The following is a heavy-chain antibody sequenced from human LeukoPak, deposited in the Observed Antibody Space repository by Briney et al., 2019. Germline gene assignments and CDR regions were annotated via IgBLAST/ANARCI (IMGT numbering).Heavy chain of an antibody. D-gene: IGHD1-26*01. CDR3: VKYSGSYGSDYFDY. Sequence: SETLSLTCTVSGGSISSYYWSWIRQPAGKGLEWIGRIYTSGSTNYNPSLRSRLTMSVDTSKNLFSLKLTSVTAADTAVYYCVKYSGSYGSDYFDYWGQGTLVTVSS. CDR2: IYTSGST. J-gene: IGHJ4*02. V-gene: IGHV4-4*07. CDR1: GGSISSYY.